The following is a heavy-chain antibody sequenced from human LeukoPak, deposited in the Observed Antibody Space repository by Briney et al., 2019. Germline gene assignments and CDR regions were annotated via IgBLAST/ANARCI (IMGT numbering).Heavy chain of an antibody. J-gene: IGHJ6*02. CDR3: ARDRSYYVPYYYYGMDV. CDR1: GGTFSSYA. D-gene: IGHD1-26*01. V-gene: IGHV1-69*13. CDR2: IIPIFGTA. Sequence: GASAKVSCKASGGTFSSYAISWVRQAPGQGLEWMGGIIPIFGTANYAQKFQGRVTNTADESTSTAYMELSSLRSEDTAVYYCARDRSYYVPYYYYGMDVWGQGTTVTVSS.